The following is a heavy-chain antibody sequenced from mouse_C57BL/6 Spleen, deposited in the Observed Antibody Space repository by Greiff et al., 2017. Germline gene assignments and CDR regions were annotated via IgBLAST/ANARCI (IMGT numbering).Heavy chain of an antibody. CDR1: GYTFTSYW. J-gene: IGHJ2*01. D-gene: IGHD1-1*01. CDR2: IHPNSGST. V-gene: IGHV1-64*01. CDR3: ARRLLLPYFDY. Sequence: VQLQQPGAELVKPGASVKLSCKASGYTFTSYWMHWVKQRPGQGLEWIGMIHPNSGSTNYNEKFKSKATLTVDKSSSTAYMQLSSLTSEDSAVYYCARRLLLPYFDYWGQGTTLTVSS.